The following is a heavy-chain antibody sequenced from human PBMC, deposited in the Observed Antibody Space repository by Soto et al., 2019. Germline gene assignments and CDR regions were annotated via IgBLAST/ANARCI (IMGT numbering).Heavy chain of an antibody. CDR2: IIPIFGTP. CDR1: GGTFTTHA. J-gene: IGHJ4*02. CDR3: ARDLEFRDGNISHLDY. V-gene: IGHV1-69*13. Sequence: ASVKVSCKASGGTFTTHAFNWVRQAPGQGLEWVGGIIPIFGTPNYAQKFQGRVTITADESTSTAYMELSSLRSEDTAVYCCARDLEFRDGNISHLDYWGQGALVTVSS. D-gene: IGHD3-10*01.